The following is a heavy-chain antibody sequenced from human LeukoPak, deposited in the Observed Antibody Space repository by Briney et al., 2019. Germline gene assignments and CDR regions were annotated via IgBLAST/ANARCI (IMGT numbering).Heavy chain of an antibody. CDR1: VFTCSRYS. Sequence: GVPLRLSCAASVFTCSRYSMHGVPKATGKGLEGVSSISSSSSYIYYGGSVKGRFTISRDNAKSSLFLQMNSLRAEDTAVYYCARDSSTTIFGVVLPDAGKNWFDPWGQGTLVTVSS. V-gene: IGHV3-21*01. D-gene: IGHD3-3*01. CDR3: ARDSSTTIFGVVLPDAGKNWFDP. CDR2: ISSSSSYI. J-gene: IGHJ5*02.